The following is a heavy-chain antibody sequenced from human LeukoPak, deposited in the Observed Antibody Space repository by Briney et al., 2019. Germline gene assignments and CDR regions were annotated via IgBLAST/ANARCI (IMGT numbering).Heavy chain of an antibody. J-gene: IGHJ2*01. D-gene: IGHD6-6*01. V-gene: IGHV1-69*05. CDR2: IIPIFGTA. CDR3: RISIAARAYWYFDL. CDR1: GGTFSSYA. Sequence: SVKVSYKASGGTFSSYAISWVRQAPGQGLEWMGGIIPIFGTANYAQKFQGRVTITTDESTSTAYMELSSLRSEDTAVYYCRISIAARAYWYFDLWGRGTLVTVSS.